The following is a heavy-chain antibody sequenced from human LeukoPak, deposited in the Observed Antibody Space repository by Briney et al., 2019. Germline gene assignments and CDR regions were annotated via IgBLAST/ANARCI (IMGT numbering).Heavy chain of an antibody. CDR1: GFSLSGYW. V-gene: IGHV3-74*01. CDR3: AKDLIAVAGTEGY. J-gene: IGHJ4*02. D-gene: IGHD6-19*01. CDR2: INRDGSST. Sequence: GGSLRLSCAASGFSLSGYWMHWVRQAPGKGLVWVSRINRDGSSTSYADSVKGRFTISRDNAKNTVYLQMNSLRAEDTAVYYCAKDLIAVAGTEGYWGQGTLVTVSS.